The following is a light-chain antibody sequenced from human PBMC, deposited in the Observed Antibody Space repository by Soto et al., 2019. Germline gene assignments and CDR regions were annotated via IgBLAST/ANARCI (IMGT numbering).Light chain of an antibody. CDR2: DAS. Sequence: EIVLTQSPATLSLSPGERATLSCRASQSVGTYLGWYQQKPGQAPRLLIYDASNRATGIPARFSGSGSGTDFTLTSSSLEPEDFAVYYCQQRSNWPSLTFGGGTKVEIK. CDR3: QQRSNWPSLT. CDR1: QSVGTY. V-gene: IGKV3-11*01. J-gene: IGKJ4*01.